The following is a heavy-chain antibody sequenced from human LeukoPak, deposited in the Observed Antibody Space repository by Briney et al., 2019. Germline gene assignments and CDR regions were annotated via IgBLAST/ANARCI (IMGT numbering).Heavy chain of an antibody. CDR2: IYSVGST. CDR3: ARDTHYGSGSYYRLGFDP. Sequence: PGGSLRLSCAASGFTVSSNYMSWVRQAQGKGLEGVAVIYSVGSTYYADSVKGRFTISRDNSKNTLYLQMNSLRAEDTAVYYCARDTHYGSGSYYRLGFDPWGQGTLVTVSS. CDR1: GFTVSSNY. D-gene: IGHD3-10*01. V-gene: IGHV3-66*01. J-gene: IGHJ5*02.